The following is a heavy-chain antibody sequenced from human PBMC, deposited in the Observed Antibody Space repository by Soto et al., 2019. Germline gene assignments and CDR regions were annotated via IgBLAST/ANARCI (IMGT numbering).Heavy chain of an antibody. D-gene: IGHD3-22*01. CDR3: ARDRGYYYDSSGYPGSH. CDR1: GFTFSSYA. V-gene: IGHV3-30-3*01. CDR2: ISYDGSNK. J-gene: IGHJ4*02. Sequence: QVQLVESGGGVVQPGRSLRLSYAASGFTFSSYAMHWVRQAPGKGLEWVAVISYDGSNKYYADSVKGRFTISRDNSKNTLYLQMNSLRAEDTAVYYCARDRGYYYDSSGYPGSHWGQGTLVTVSS.